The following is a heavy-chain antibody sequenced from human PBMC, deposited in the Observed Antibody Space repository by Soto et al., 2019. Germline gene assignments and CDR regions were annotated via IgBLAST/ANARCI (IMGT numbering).Heavy chain of an antibody. D-gene: IGHD5-12*01. V-gene: IGHV1-8*01. CDR2: MNPNSGST. J-gene: IGHJ3*02. CDR3: ARGLVATIIAFDI. Sequence: ASVKVSCKASGYTFTSYDINWVRQATGQGLEWMGWMNPNSGSTGYAQKFQGRVTMTRNTSISTAYMELSSLRSEDTAVYYCARGLVATIIAFDIWGQGTMVTVSS. CDR1: GYTFTSYD.